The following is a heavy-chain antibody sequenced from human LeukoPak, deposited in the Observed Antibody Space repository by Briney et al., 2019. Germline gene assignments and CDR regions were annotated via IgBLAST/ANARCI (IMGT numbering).Heavy chain of an antibody. Sequence: ASVKVSCKASGGTFSSYAISWVRQAPGQGLEWMGGIIPIFGTANYAQKFQGRVTITADKSTSTAYMELSSLRSEDTAVYYCAREGAPWSGGMGASFYWGQGTLVTVSS. CDR2: IIPIFGTA. CDR1: GGTFSSYA. V-gene: IGHV1-69*06. CDR3: AREGAPWSGGMGASFY. J-gene: IGHJ4*02. D-gene: IGHD3-3*01.